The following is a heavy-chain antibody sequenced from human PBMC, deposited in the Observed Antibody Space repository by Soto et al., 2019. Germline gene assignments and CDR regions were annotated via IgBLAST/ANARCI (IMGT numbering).Heavy chain of an antibody. V-gene: IGHV4-59*11. J-gene: IGHJ4*02. Sequence: PSETLSLTCTVSGGSIRNQYWSWIRQPPGRGLEWIGYIYNSGTTIYNPSLNSRVTISVDMSKNQFSLKLNSVTTADTAVYFCAREGPLYCSHGGSTGSYFDSWGQVTLVTVSS. D-gene: IGHD2-15*01. CDR2: IYNSGTT. CDR1: GGSIRNQY. CDR3: AREGPLYCSHGGSTGSYFDS.